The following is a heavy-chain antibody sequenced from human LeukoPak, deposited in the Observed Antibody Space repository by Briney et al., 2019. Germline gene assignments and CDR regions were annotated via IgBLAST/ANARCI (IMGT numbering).Heavy chain of an antibody. Sequence: GRSLRLSCAASGFTFSSYGMHWVRQAPGKGLEWVAVISYDGSNKYYADSVKGRFTISRDNSKNTLYLQMNSLRAEDTAVYYCAKSAGVYCSSTSCSDYYYYYGMDVWGKGTTVTVSS. CDR1: GFTFSSYG. CDR2: ISYDGSNK. J-gene: IGHJ6*04. D-gene: IGHD2-2*01. V-gene: IGHV3-30*18. CDR3: AKSAGVYCSSTSCSDYYYYYGMDV.